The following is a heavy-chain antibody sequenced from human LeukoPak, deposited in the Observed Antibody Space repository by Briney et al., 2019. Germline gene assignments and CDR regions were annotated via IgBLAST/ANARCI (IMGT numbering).Heavy chain of an antibody. D-gene: IGHD1-7*01. CDR3: ARGWGTGTTRAYFDY. J-gene: IGHJ4*02. CDR1: GGSFSGYY. Sequence: SETLSLTCAVYGGSFSGYYWSWIRQPPGKGLEWIGEINYSGSTNYNPSLKSRVTISVDTSKNQFSLKLSSVTAADTAVYYYARGWGTGTTRAYFDYWGQGTLVTVSS. V-gene: IGHV4-34*01. CDR2: INYSGST.